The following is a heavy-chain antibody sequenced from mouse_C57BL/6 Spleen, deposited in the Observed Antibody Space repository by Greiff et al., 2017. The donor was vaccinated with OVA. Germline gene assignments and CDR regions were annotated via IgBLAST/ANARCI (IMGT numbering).Heavy chain of an antibody. CDR2: INPGGGGT. J-gene: IGHJ1*03. V-gene: IGHV1-54*01. CDR3: ARDDYDWYFGV. D-gene: IGHD2-4*01. CDR1: GYAFTNYL. Sequence: VQLKESGAELVRPGPSVKVSCKASGYAFTNYLIEWVKQRPGQGLEWIGVINPGGGGTNYNEKFKGKATLTADKSSSTAYMQLSSLTSEDAAVECFARDDYDWYFGVWGTGTTVTVSS.